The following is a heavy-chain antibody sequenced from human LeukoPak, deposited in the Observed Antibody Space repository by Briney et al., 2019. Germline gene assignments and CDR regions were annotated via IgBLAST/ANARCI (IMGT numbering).Heavy chain of an antibody. Sequence: PGGSLRLSCAASGFTVSSNYMSWVRQAPGKGLEWVANIKEDGSEKYYVDSVKGRFTISRDNAKNSLSLQMNSLGVEDTAVYYCARGVRHSYYWGQGTLVTVSS. V-gene: IGHV3-7*01. CDR1: GFTVSSNY. J-gene: IGHJ4*02. CDR2: IKEDGSEK. D-gene: IGHD2-15*01. CDR3: ARGVRHSYY.